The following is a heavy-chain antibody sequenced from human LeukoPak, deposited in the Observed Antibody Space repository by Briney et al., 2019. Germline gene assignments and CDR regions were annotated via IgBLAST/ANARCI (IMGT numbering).Heavy chain of an antibody. CDR3: AKSRAPTADPDAFDV. D-gene: IGHD1-14*01. V-gene: IGHV3-30*02. J-gene: IGHJ3*01. CDR2: IRFGGTNE. Sequence: LPGGSLRLSCAGSGFTFKNYGIHWVRQAPGKGLEWVAFIRFGGTNEYYADSVKGRFTISRDNSKNSLYLQMNSLRPDDTAVYYCAKSRAPTADPDAFDVWGQGTMVTVSS. CDR1: GFTFKNYG.